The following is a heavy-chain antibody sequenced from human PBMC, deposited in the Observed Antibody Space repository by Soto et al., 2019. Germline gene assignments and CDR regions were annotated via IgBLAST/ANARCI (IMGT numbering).Heavy chain of an antibody. CDR3: ARDPRSCRGGSVYYFDL. Sequence: QVQLQESGPGLVKPSQTLSLTCTVSGGSISSGGYYWSWIRQHPGKGLEWIAYIYHSGSTYYNPFVKSRVTISVDTAKNPFTLKLSSVTAADTAVYYCARDPRSCRGGSVYYFDLWGRGTLVTVSS. J-gene: IGHJ2*01. CDR2: IYHSGST. CDR1: GGSISSGGYY. V-gene: IGHV4-31*03. D-gene: IGHD2-15*01.